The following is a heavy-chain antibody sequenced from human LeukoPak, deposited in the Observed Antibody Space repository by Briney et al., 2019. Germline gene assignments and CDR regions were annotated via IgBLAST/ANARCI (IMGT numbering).Heavy chain of an antibody. CDR3: ARGGNYDILTGPLAPFDY. CDR2: IYYSGST. CDR1: GGSFSSGSHY. V-gene: IGHV4-61*01. D-gene: IGHD3-9*01. J-gene: IGHJ4*02. Sequence: SETLSLTCTVSGGSFSSGSHYWSWLRQPPGKGLEWIGYIYYSGSTNYNPSLKSRVTISVDRSKNQFSLKLSSVTAADTAVYYCARGGNYDILTGPLAPFDYWGQGTLVTVSS.